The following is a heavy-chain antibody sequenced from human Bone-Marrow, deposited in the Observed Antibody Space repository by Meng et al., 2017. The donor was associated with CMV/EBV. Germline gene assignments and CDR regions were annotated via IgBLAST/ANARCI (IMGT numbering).Heavy chain of an antibody. J-gene: IGHJ4*02. CDR3: ARDRLVGATSWWYFDY. CDR2: ISSSGSTI. V-gene: IGHV3-11*04. Sequence: GESLKISCAASGFTFSDYYMSWIRQAPGKGLEWVSYISSSGSTIYYADSVKGRFTISRDNAKKSLYLQMNSLRAEDTAVYYCARDRLVGATSWWYFDYWGQGTLVTVSS. CDR1: GFTFSDYY. D-gene: IGHD1-26*01.